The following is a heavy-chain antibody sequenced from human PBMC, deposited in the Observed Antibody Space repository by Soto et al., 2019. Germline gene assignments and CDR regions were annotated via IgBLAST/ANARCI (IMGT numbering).Heavy chain of an antibody. D-gene: IGHD6-19*01. Sequence: QVQLQESGPGLVKPSETLSLTCTVSGGSISSGSYYWSWIRQPPGKGLEWIGYIYYSGSTNYNPSLKSRVTISVDTSKNQVSLKLSSVTAADTAVYYCARLFDGWYAAVIYYYYGMDVWGQGTTVTVSS. V-gene: IGHV4-61*01. CDR3: ARLFDGWYAAVIYYYYGMDV. CDR1: GGSISSGSYY. J-gene: IGHJ6*02. CDR2: IYYSGST.